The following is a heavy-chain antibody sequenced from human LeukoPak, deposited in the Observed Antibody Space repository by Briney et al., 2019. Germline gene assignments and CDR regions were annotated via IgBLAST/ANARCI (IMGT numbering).Heavy chain of an antibody. V-gene: IGHV4-39*07. CDR1: GGSITNSNYY. CDR2: IYYGDST. Sequence: PSETLSLTCTVSGGSITNSNYYWGWIRQPPGKGLEWIASIYYGDSTYYTPSLKSRVTISLDTSKNQFSLKLRSVTAADTAVYYCARVGAVAGHGDFDYWGQGTLVTVSS. J-gene: IGHJ4*02. CDR3: ARVGAVAGHGDFDY. D-gene: IGHD6-19*01.